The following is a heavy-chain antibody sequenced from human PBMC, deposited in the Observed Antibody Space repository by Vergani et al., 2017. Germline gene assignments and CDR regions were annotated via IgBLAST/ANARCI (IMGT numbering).Heavy chain of an antibody. Sequence: EVQLLESGGDLVQPGGSLRLSCSASGFNFKTYAMAWVRQTPGKGLECVSTISGGGGSTCYADSVKGRFIISRDNSKNTLHLQMNSLRADDTAVYYCTKGSRGYTGYFFDYWGQGTLATVSS. CDR1: GFNFKTYA. CDR3: TKGSRGYTGYFFDY. V-gene: IGHV3-23*01. D-gene: IGHD5-12*01. J-gene: IGHJ4*02. CDR2: ISGGGGST.